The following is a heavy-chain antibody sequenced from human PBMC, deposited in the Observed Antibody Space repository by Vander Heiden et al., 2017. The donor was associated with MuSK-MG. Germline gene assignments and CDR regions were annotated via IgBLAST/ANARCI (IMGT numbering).Heavy chain of an antibody. CDR3: ATDFWVTALSPSYYYGMDV. J-gene: IGHJ6*02. V-gene: IGHV1-2*02. D-gene: IGHD2-21*02. CDR2: IKPDSGDT. CDR1: GYTFSGYH. Sequence: QLEQSGAELQKPGAAGKVSCRASGYTFSGYHLHWVRKAPGQGLEWMGWIKPDSGDTNYAQKFQGRVTMTRGTSTSTVYMELSRLRSDDTAVYFCATDFWVTALSPSYYYGMDVWGQGTTITVS.